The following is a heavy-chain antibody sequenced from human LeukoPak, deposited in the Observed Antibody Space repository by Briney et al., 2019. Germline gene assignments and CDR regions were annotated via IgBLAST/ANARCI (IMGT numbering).Heavy chain of an antibody. Sequence: SSETLSLTCTVSGGSISSGSYYWSWIRQPPGKGLEWIGYIYYSGSTNYNPSLKSRVTISVDTSKDQFSLKLSSVTTADTAVYYCARAPYGSGFDYWGQGTLVTVSS. CDR2: IYYSGST. J-gene: IGHJ4*02. D-gene: IGHD3-10*01. V-gene: IGHV4-61*01. CDR1: GGSISSGSYY. CDR3: ARAPYGSGFDY.